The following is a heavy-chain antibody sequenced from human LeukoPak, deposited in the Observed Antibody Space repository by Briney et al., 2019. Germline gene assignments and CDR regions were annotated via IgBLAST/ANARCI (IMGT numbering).Heavy chain of an antibody. CDR2: IIPIFGTA. CDR3: AREGYCGGDCYYYGMDV. V-gene: IGHV1-69*13. CDR1: GGTFSSYA. D-gene: IGHD2-21*01. J-gene: IGHJ6*02. Sequence: ASVKVSCKASGGTFSSYAISWVRQAPGQGLEWMGGIIPIFGTANYAQKFQGRVTITADESTSTAYMELSSLRSEDTAVYYCAREGYCGGDCYYYGMDVWGQGTTVTVSS.